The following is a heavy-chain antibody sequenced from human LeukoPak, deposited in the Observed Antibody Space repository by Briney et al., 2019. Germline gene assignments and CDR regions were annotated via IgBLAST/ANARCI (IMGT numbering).Heavy chain of an antibody. CDR2: IYYSGST. V-gene: IGHV4-39*07. J-gene: IGHJ3*02. CDR1: GGSISSSSYY. Sequence: SETLSLTCTVSGGSISSSSYYWGWIRQPPGKGLEWIGSIYYSGSTYYNPSLKSRVTISVDTSKNQFSLKLSSVTAADTAVYYCAESSEGVLNAFDIWGQGTMVTVSS. CDR3: AESSEGVLNAFDI.